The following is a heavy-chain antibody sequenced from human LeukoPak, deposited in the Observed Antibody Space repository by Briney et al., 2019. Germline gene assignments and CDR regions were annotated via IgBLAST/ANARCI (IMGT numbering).Heavy chain of an antibody. CDR1: GGSISSYY. V-gene: IGHV4-59*12. D-gene: IGHD6-13*01. J-gene: IGHJ4*02. Sequence: SETLSLTCTVSGGSISSYYWSWIRQPPGKGLEWIGYIYYSGSTNYNPSLKSRVTISADTSKNQFSLKLSSVTAADTAVYYCAREAAGIDYWGQGTLVTVSS. CDR3: AREAAGIDY. CDR2: IYYSGST.